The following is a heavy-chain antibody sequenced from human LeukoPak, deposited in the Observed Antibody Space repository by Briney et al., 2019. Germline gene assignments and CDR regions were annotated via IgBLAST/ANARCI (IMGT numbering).Heavy chain of an antibody. CDR2: ISGSGGST. CDR1: GFTFSSYA. V-gene: IGHV3-23*01. CDR3: AKCNIVVVPAAPLDY. J-gene: IGHJ4*02. Sequence: PGGSLRLSCAASGFTFSSYAMRWVRQAPGKGLEWVSAISGSGGSTYYADSVKGRFTISRDNSKNTLYLQMNSLRAEDTAVYYCAKCNIVVVPAAPLDYWGQGTLVTVSS. D-gene: IGHD2-2*01.